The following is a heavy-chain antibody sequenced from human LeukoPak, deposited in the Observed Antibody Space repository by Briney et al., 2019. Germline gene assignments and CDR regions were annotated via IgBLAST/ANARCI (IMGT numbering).Heavy chain of an antibody. D-gene: IGHD4-11*01. CDR3: ARVDVLGTTPNFDY. Sequence: ASVKVSCKASGYTFTGYYMHWVRQAPGQGLEWMGRINPNSGGTNYAQKFQGRVTMTRDTSTSTVYMELSSLRSEDTAVYYCARVDVLGTTPNFDYWGQGTLVTVSS. CDR1: GYTFTGYY. J-gene: IGHJ4*02. CDR2: INPNSGGT. V-gene: IGHV1-2*06.